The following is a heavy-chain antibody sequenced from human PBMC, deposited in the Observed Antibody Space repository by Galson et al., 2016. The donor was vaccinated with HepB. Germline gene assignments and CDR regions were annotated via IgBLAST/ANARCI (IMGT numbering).Heavy chain of an antibody. CDR3: AKEVARGMVRGVISGRLDYYGLDV. CDR2: ISNSNGGT. CDR1: GFTFSSYS. D-gene: IGHD3-10*01. V-gene: IGHV3-23*01. J-gene: IGHJ6*02. Sequence: SLRLSCAASGFTFSSYSMNRVRQAPGKGLEWVSSISNSNGGTHYADSVKGRFTISRDTSKNTLFLQMNGLRAEDTALYYCAKEVARGMVRGVISGRLDYYGLDVWGQGTTVTVSS.